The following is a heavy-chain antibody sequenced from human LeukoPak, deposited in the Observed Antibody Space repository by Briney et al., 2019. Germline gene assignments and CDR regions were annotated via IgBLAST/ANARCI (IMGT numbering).Heavy chain of an antibody. J-gene: IGHJ5*02. CDR2: ISYDGNDK. V-gene: IGHV3-30*04. Sequence: TGGSLRLSCAASGFTFSSYAMHWVRQAPGKGPEWVTFISYDGNDKKYGASVKGRFTVSRDNLKNFLYLQMNSLRVEDTAMYYCARELYDDGESWFDPWGQGTLVTVSS. D-gene: IGHD4-17*01. CDR1: GFTFSSYA. CDR3: ARELYDDGESWFDP.